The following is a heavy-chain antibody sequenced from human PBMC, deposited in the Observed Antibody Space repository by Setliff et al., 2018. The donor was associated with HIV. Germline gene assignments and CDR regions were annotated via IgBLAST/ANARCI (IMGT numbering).Heavy chain of an antibody. CDR1: GYTFINYG. CDR2: ISGYNRKT. J-gene: IGHJ2*01. V-gene: IGHV1-18*01. D-gene: IGHD1-1*01. CDR3: ARFLRREHFASWKSNHYFDL. Sequence: ASVKVSCKASGYTFINYGITWVRQAPGQGLEWMGWISGYNRKTTYAQKFQDRVTMTMDPSTSTAFMDLRSLTSADTAVYYCARFLRREHFASWKSNHYFDLWGRGTLVTVS.